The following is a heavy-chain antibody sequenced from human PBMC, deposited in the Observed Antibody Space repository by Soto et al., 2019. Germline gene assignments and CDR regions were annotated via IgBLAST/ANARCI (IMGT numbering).Heavy chain of an antibody. Sequence: EVQLVESGGGLVQPGRSLRLSCAASGFTFDDYAMHWVRQAPGKGLEWVSGISWNSGSIGYADSVKGRFTISRDNAKNSLYLQMNSLRAEDTAVYYCAKCFRGWFVDYWGQGTLVTVSS. D-gene: IGHD6-19*01. CDR3: AKCFRGWFVDY. V-gene: IGHV3-9*01. CDR1: GFTFDDYA. J-gene: IGHJ4*02. CDR2: ISWNSGSI.